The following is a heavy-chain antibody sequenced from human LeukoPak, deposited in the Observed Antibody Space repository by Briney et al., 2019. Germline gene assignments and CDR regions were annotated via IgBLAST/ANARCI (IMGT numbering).Heavy chain of an antibody. D-gene: IGHD6-19*01. CDR1: GFTFSSYS. CDR3: ARAHHPGSGWDFDY. Sequence: GGSLRLSCAASGFTFSSYSMNWVRQAPGKGLEWVSSISSSSYIYYADSVKGRFTISRDNAKNSLYLQMNSLRAEDTAVYYCARAHHPGSGWDFDYWGQGTLVTVSS. CDR2: ISSSSYI. V-gene: IGHV3-21*01. J-gene: IGHJ4*02.